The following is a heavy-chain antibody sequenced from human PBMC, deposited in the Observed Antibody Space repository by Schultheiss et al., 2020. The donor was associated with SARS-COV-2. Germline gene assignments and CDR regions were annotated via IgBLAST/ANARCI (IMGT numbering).Heavy chain of an antibody. CDR2: IYYSGST. V-gene: IGHV4-61*01. J-gene: IGHJ6*03. D-gene: IGHD3-10*01. CDR1: GGSISSSRHY. Sequence: SQTLSLTCSVSGGSISSSRHYWSWIRQPPGKGLEWIGYIYYSGSTNYNPSLKSRVTISVDTSKNQFSLKLSSVTAADTAVYYCARVRGDYYYYYMDVWGKGTTVTVSS. CDR3: ARVRGDYYYYYMDV.